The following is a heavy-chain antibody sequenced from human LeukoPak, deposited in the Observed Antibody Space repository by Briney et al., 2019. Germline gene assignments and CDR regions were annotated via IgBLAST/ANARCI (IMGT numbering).Heavy chain of an antibody. CDR3: ARGLIPHRVGAFDI. CDR2: IWYDESNE. Sequence: GGSLRLSCAASGFTFSTYVMHWVRQAPGKELEWVALIWYDESNEYYADSVKGRFTVSRDNSRSMMYLQMNSLRAEDTAVYYCARGLIPHRVGAFDIWGQGTMVTVSS. J-gene: IGHJ3*02. V-gene: IGHV3-33*01. D-gene: IGHD3-16*01. CDR1: GFTFSTYV.